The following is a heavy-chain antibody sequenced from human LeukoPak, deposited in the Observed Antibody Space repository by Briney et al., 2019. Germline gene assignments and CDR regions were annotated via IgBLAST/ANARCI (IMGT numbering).Heavy chain of an antibody. J-gene: IGHJ3*02. CDR1: GGSISSYY. CDR2: SHNSGST. Sequence: PSETLSLTCIVSGGSISSYYWSWIRQPPGKGLEWIGYSHNSGSTKYNPSLRSRVTISVDTSKNQFSLKVTSVTAADTAVYYCARLPGCSGSSCFRAFDMWGQGTMVTVSS. D-gene: IGHD2-15*01. CDR3: ARLPGCSGSSCFRAFDM. V-gene: IGHV4-4*09.